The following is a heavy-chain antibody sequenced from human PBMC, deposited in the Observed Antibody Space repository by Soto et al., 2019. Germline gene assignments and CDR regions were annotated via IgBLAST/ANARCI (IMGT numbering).Heavy chain of an antibody. CDR3: ARDREYSSGWYIDY. D-gene: IGHD6-19*01. CDR1: GFTFSSYG. V-gene: IGHV3-33*01. Sequence: QVQLVESRGGVVQPGRSLRLSCAASGFTFSSYGMHWVRQAPGKGLEWVAVIWYDGSNKYYADSVKGRFTISRDNSKNTLYLQMNSLRAEDTAVYYCARDREYSSGWYIDYWGQGTLVTVSS. CDR2: IWYDGSNK. J-gene: IGHJ4*02.